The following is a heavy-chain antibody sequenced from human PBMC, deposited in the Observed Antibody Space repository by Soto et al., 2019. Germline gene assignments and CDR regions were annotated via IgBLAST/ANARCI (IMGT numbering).Heavy chain of an antibody. J-gene: IGHJ3*02. CDR2: LSAYNGNT. V-gene: IGHV1-18*01. D-gene: IGHD6-19*01. Sequence: XSVKVSFNASGYTFTSYGISLVRQSPGQGLEWMGSLSAYNGNTNYAQKRQGRVIMTPDTSTSTAYMELRSLRSDETAVYSCARESVWLANPDAFDIWRQGTMV. CDR3: ARESVWLANPDAFDI. CDR1: GYTFTSYG.